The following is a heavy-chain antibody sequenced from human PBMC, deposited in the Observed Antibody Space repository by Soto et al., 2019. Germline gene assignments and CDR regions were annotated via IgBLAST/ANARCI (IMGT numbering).Heavy chain of an antibody. J-gene: IGHJ6*02. V-gene: IGHV3-66*01. Sequence: PGGSLRLSCAASGLTVGTNYMSWVRQAPGKGLEWVSIIYYGGTTYYADSVKGRFTISRDDSKNTLYLQMHSLRAEDTAVYYCARDYDTSRGDWAYYGIDVWGQGTTVTVSS. CDR3: ARDYDTSRGDWAYYGIDV. CDR1: GLTVGTNY. CDR2: IYYGGTT. D-gene: IGHD3-9*01.